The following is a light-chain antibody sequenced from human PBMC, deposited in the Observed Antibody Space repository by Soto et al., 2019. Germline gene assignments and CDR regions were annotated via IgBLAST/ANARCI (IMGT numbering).Light chain of an antibody. CDR3: QQYNNLAKT. Sequence: EIVMTQSPATLSVSPGERATLSCRASQSVSSNLDWYQQKPGQAPRLLIYGASTRATGIPARFSGSGSGTEFTLTISSLQSEDFAVYYCQQYNNLAKTFGQGTKVEIK. J-gene: IGKJ1*01. CDR1: QSVSSN. CDR2: GAS. V-gene: IGKV3-15*01.